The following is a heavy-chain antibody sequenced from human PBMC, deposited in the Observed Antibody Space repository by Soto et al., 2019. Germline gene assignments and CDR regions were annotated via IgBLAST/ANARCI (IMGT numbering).Heavy chain of an antibody. CDR3: EREKSDWYDY. CDR1: GFTFSTYT. J-gene: IGHJ4*02. Sequence: EVQLVESGGGLVQPGGSLRLSCAASGFTFSTYTMNWVRQAPGKGLEWVSYISSSSNTIYYADSVKGRFTISRDNGKNSLYLQMNSLRDEDTAVYYCEREKSDWYDYWGQGTLVTVSS. D-gene: IGHD6-19*01. V-gene: IGHV3-48*02. CDR2: ISSSSNTI.